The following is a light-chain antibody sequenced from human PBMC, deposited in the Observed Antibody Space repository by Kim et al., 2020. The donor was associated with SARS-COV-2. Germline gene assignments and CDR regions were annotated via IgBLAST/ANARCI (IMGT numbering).Light chain of an antibody. CDR1: QSVDNE. Sequence: EIVLTQSPATLSLYPGERATLPCRASQSVDNELAWYLQKPGQAPRLLIYDASNRATGIPPRFSASGSGTDFTLTISRLEPEDFAVYYCQQRHRWPPTFGQGTRVEIK. CDR3: QQRHRWPPT. V-gene: IGKV3-11*01. J-gene: IGKJ5*01. CDR2: DAS.